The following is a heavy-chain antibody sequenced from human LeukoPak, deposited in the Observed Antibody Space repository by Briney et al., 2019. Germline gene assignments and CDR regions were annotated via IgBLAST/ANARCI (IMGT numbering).Heavy chain of an antibody. CDR2: ISSSSSYI. J-gene: IGHJ6*03. V-gene: IGHV3-21*01. Sequence: PGGSLRLSCAASGFTFSSYSMNWVRQAPGKGLEWVSSISSSSSYIYYADSVKGRFTISRDNAKNSLYLQMNSLRAEDTAVYYCASPYCSSTSGCYYYMDVWGKGTTVTVSS. D-gene: IGHD2-2*01. CDR3: ASPYCSSTSGCYYYMDV. CDR1: GFTFSSYS.